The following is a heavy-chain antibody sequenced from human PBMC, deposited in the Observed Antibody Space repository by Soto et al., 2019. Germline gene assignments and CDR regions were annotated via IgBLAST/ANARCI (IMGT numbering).Heavy chain of an antibody. CDR2: ISGSGGST. D-gene: IGHD1-26*01. CDR1: VFTFISYA. V-gene: IGHV3-23*01. CDR3: AKGLRRSGYYGMDV. Sequence: PGWSLRLSCASSVFTFISYAMSWVRQAPGKGLEWVSAISGSGGSTYYADSVKGRFTISRDNSKNTLYLQMNSLRAEDTAVYYCAKGLRRSGYYGMDVWGQGTTVTVSS. J-gene: IGHJ6*02.